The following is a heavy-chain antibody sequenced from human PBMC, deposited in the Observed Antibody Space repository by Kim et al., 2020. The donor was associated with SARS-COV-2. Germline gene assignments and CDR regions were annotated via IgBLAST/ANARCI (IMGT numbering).Heavy chain of an antibody. D-gene: IGHD6-13*01. J-gene: IGHJ3*02. CDR3: ARDMGSSWSTDFNPDDAFDI. Sequence: FTISRDNAKNSLYLQMNSLRAEDTAVYYCARDMGSSWSTDFNPDDAFDIWGQGTMVTVSS. V-gene: IGHV3-11*06.